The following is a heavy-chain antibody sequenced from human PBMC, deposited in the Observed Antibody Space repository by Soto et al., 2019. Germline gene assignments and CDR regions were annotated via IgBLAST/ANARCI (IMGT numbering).Heavy chain of an antibody. CDR3: AKLTYPSDSTGYYYERVSGWIDS. D-gene: IGHD3-22*01. J-gene: IGHJ5*01. CDR1: GFMFGSYA. Sequence: SGGSLRLSCAASGFMFGSYAMSWVRQAPGKGLEWVSSISASGGTANLADSVEGRCTISRDNSKSTLYLQMNSLRAEDTAVYYCAKLTYPSDSTGYYYERVSGWIDSWGQGTLVTVSS. V-gene: IGHV3-23*01. CDR2: ISASGGTA.